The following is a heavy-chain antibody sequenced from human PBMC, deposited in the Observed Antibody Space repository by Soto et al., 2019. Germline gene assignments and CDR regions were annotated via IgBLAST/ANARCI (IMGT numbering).Heavy chain of an antibody. Sequence: HVQLQQSGPGLVKPSQTLSLTCAISGDSVSSNSVTWNWIRQSPSRGLEWLGRTYYRSEWYSHSAVSVQSLVTINPDTSKNQFSLQLNSVTPEDTAVYYCVRLIGNSWLDSWGQGTLVTVSS. CDR2: TYYRSEWYS. CDR1: GDSVSSNSVT. CDR3: VRLIGNSWLDS. J-gene: IGHJ5*01. V-gene: IGHV6-1*01.